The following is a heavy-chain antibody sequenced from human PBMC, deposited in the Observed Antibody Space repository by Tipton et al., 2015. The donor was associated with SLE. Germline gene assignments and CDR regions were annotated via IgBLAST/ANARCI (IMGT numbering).Heavy chain of an antibody. CDR2: IWYDGSNK. V-gene: IGHV3-33*08. CDR3: ARDPYHYYDSSKERGGAFDI. Sequence: SLRLSCAASGFTFTRYSMNWVRQAPGKGLEWVAVIWYDGSNKYYADSVKGRFTISRDNSKNTLYLQMNSLRAEDTAVYYCARDPYHYYDSSKERGGAFDIWGQGTMVTVSS. D-gene: IGHD3-22*01. J-gene: IGHJ3*02. CDR1: GFTFTRYS.